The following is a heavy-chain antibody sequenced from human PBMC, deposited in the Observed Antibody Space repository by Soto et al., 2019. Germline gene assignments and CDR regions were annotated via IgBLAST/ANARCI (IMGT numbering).Heavy chain of an antibody. J-gene: IGHJ6*02. V-gene: IGHV1-69*13. D-gene: IGHD6-6*01. CDR1: GGTFSSYA. CDR3: ARAIEYSSSPYYNYYYYGMDV. Sequence: SVKVSCKASGGTFSSYAISWVRQAPGQGLEWMGGIIPIFGTANYAQKFQGRVTITADESTSTAYMELSSLRSEDTAVYYCARAIEYSSSPYYNYYYYGMDVWGQGTTVTVSS. CDR2: IIPIFGTA.